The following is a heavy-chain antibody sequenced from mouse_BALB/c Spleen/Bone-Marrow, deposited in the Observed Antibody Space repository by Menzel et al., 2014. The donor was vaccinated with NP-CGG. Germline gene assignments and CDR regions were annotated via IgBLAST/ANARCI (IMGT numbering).Heavy chain of an antibody. J-gene: IGHJ3*01. Sequence: VQLVGSGPGLVAPSQSLSITCTVSGFSLTDYGVSWIRQPPGKGLEWLGVIWDGGSTYYNSALKSRLSISKDNSKSXVFLKMNSLQTDDTAMYYCAKHEDRYDWFAYWGQGTLVSVSA. CDR1: GFSLTDYG. D-gene: IGHD2-14*01. V-gene: IGHV2-6-5*01. CDR2: IWDGGST. CDR3: AKHEDRYDWFAY.